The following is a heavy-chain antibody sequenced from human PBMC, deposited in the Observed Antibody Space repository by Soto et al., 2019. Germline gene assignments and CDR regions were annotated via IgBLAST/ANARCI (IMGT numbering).Heavy chain of an antibody. CDR3: AKYTSFDWSLYYYYGMDV. J-gene: IGHJ6*02. D-gene: IGHD3-9*01. CDR1: GFTFSSYA. Sequence: GGSLRLSCAASGFTFSSYAMSWVRQAPGKGLEWVSAISGSGGSTYYADSVKGRFTISRDNSKNTLYLQMNSLRAEDTAVYYCAKYTSFDWSLYYYYGMDVWGQGTTVTVSS. V-gene: IGHV3-23*01. CDR2: ISGSGGST.